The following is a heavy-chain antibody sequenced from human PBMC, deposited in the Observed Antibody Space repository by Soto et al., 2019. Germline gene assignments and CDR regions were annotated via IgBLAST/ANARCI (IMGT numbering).Heavy chain of an antibody. CDR1: GGSIRSGGYY. V-gene: IGHV4-31*03. J-gene: IGHJ5*02. Sequence: SETLSLTCTVSGGSIRSGGYYWSWIRQHPGKGLEWIGYIYYSGSTYYNPSLKSRVTISVDTSKNQFSLKLSSVTAADTAVYYCASSYGSGSYFGVGWFDPWGQGTLVTVSS. CDR2: IYYSGST. CDR3: ASSYGSGSYFGVGWFDP. D-gene: IGHD3-10*01.